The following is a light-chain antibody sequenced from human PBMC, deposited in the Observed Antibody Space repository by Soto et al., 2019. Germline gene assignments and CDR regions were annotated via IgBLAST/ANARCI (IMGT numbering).Light chain of an antibody. V-gene: IGKV2-24*01. J-gene: IGKJ1*01. CDR1: QSLVYSDGNTY. Sequence: DIVLTQTPLSAPVTLGQPASISCRSSQSLVYSDGNTYLSWLQQRTGQPPRLLIYQISNRFSGVPDRFSGSGAGTDFTLKISRVEPEDVGVYYCVQFSHFPRTFGQGTKVEIE. CDR3: VQFSHFPRT. CDR2: QIS.